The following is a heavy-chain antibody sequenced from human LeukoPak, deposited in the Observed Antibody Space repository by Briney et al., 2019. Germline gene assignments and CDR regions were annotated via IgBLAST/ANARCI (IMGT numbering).Heavy chain of an antibody. CDR3: AKGTAGYCSGGSCSVRMGNWFDP. J-gene: IGHJ5*02. V-gene: IGHV3-30*02. Sequence: GGSLRLSCAASGFTFSSYGMHWVRQAPGKGLEWVAFIRYDGSNKYYADSVKGRFTISRDNSKNTLYLQMNSLRAEDTAVYYCAKGTAGYCSGGSCSVRMGNWFDPWGQGTLVTVSS. CDR2: IRYDGSNK. CDR1: GFTFSSYG. D-gene: IGHD2-15*01.